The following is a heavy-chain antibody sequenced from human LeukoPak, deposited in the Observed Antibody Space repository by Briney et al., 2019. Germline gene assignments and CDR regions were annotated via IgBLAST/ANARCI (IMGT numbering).Heavy chain of an antibody. V-gene: IGHV3-53*01. D-gene: IGHD3-22*01. CDR1: GSTVNSNF. Sequence: GGSLRLSCAASGSTVNSNFMNWVRQAPGKGLEWVSVTFSGGSTYYADSVKGRFTISRDNSKNTLYLQMNSLRAEDTAVYYCASRNSGYFYADYWGQGALVTVSS. J-gene: IGHJ4*02. CDR2: TFSGGST. CDR3: ASRNSGYFYADY.